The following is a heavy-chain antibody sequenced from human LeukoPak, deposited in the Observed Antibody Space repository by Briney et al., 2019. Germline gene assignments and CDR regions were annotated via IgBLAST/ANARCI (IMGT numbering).Heavy chain of an antibody. CDR3: ARGRFVLVPSLERWYFDL. CDR1: GFTLRNYD. J-gene: IGHJ2*01. Sequence: PGGSLRLSCTASGFTLRNYDMHWVRQTTEKGLEWVSGIVPGEDTFYPDSVKGRFTISRENAKNSFYLQMNSLRAGDTAVYYCARGRFVLVPSLERWYFDLWGRGTLVTVSS. D-gene: IGHD2-8*02. V-gene: IGHV3-13*01. CDR2: IVPGEDT.